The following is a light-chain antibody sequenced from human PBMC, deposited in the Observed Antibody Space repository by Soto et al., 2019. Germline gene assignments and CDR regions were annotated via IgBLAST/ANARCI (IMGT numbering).Light chain of an antibody. CDR2: RNN. CDR1: ISNIGNNF. Sequence: QSVLTQPPSASGTPGQRVTISCSGSISNIGNNFVFWYQHLPGTAPKLVIDRNNQRPSGVPDRFSGSKSGTSASLAISGLRSEDEADYYCAAWDDRLSAAVFGGGTQLTVX. V-gene: IGLV1-47*01. J-gene: IGLJ7*01. CDR3: AAWDDRLSAAV.